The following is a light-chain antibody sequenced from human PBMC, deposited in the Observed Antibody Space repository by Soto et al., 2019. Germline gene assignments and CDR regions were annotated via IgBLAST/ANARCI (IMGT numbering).Light chain of an antibody. CDR2: QDS. CDR1: KLGDKY. CDR3: QAWDSSTYV. V-gene: IGLV3-1*01. Sequence: SYELTQPPSVSVSPGQTASITCSGDKLGDKYPCWYQQKPGQSPVLVIYQDSKRPSGIPERFSGSNSGTTATLTISGTQAIDEADYYCQAWDSSTYVFGTGTKVTVL. J-gene: IGLJ1*01.